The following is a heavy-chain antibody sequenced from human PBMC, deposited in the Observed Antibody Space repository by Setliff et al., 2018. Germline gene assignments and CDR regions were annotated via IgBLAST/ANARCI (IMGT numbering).Heavy chain of an antibody. V-gene: IGHV3-30*04. Sequence: GGSLRLSCAASRFTFSSYAMHWVRQPPGKGLEWVAVISYDGSNKYYADSAKGRFTISRDNSKNTLYLQMNSLRPEDTAVYYCARDRRRYSSGWSLFDYWGQGTLVTVSS. CDR3: ARDRRRYSSGWSLFDY. CDR2: ISYDGSNK. J-gene: IGHJ4*02. CDR1: RFTFSSYA. D-gene: IGHD6-19*01.